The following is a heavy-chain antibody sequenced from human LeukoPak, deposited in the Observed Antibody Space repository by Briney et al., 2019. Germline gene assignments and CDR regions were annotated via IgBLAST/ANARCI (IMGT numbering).Heavy chain of an antibody. D-gene: IGHD2-2*02. Sequence: GGSLRLSCAASGFTFSSYWMHWVRQGPGIGLVWVSRINAEGSIVNYADSVKGRFTISRDNAKNTLDLQMNSLRAEDTAVYYCARGAIVVVPAAIEGFDPWGQGTLVTVSS. CDR1: GFTFSSYW. J-gene: IGHJ5*02. CDR3: ARGAIVVVPAAIEGFDP. V-gene: IGHV3-74*01. CDR2: INAEGSIV.